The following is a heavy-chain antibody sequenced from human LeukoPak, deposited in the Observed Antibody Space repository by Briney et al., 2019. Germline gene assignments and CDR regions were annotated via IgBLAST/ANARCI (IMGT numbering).Heavy chain of an antibody. CDR2: IYPGDSDT. Sequence: GASLQISCKGSGYIFTSYWIGWVRQLPGKGLEWMGIIYPGDSDTRYSPSFQGQVTISADKSISTAYLQWSSLKASDTAMYYCARHHGGELPDYWGRGTLVTVSS. V-gene: IGHV5-51*01. J-gene: IGHJ4*02. CDR3: ARHHGGELPDY. D-gene: IGHD1-26*01. CDR1: GYIFTSYW.